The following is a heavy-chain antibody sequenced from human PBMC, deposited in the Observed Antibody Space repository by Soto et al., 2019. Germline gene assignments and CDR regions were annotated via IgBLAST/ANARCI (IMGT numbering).Heavy chain of an antibody. V-gene: IGHV3-7*03. Sequence: GGSPRLSCAVSGFTFSSYWMNWVRQAPGKGLEWLAGIKGNETGIDNVDSVKGRFTISRDNAENALYLQMNSLRAEDTAIYYCVKGGTNFAYWGLGILVTVSS. CDR1: GFTFSSYW. CDR3: VKGGTNFAY. D-gene: IGHD1-7*01. J-gene: IGHJ4*02. CDR2: IKGNETGI.